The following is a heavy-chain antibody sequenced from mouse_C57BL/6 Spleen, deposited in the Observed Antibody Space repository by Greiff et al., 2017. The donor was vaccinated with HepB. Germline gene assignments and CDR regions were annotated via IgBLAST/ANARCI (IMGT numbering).Heavy chain of an antibody. CDR3: ARSGYEGFAY. Sequence: QVQLKQPGAELVKPGASVKLSCKASGYTFTSYWMHWVKQRPGRGLEWIGRIDPNSGGTKYNEKFKSKATLTVDKPSSTAYMQLSSLTSEDSAVYYCARSGYEGFAYWGQGTLVTVSA. J-gene: IGHJ3*01. CDR1: GYTFTSYW. D-gene: IGHD3-1*01. V-gene: IGHV1-72*01. CDR2: IDPNSGGT.